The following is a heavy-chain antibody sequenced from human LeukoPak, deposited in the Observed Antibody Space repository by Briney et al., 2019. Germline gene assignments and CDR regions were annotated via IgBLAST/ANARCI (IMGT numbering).Heavy chain of an antibody. D-gene: IGHD2-2*01. CDR3: ARVEGYCSSTSCYPGNWFDP. J-gene: IGHJ5*02. Sequence: ASVKVSCKASGYTFTGYYMHWVRQAPGQGLEWMGRINPNSGSTNYAQKFQGRVTMTRDTSISTAYMELSRLRSDDTAVYYCARVEGYCSSTSCYPGNWFDPWGQGTLVTVSS. V-gene: IGHV1-2*06. CDR2: INPNSGST. CDR1: GYTFTGYY.